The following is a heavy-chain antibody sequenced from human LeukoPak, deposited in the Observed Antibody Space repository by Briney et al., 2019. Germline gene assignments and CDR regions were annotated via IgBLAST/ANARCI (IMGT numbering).Heavy chain of an antibody. V-gene: IGHV4-59*08. J-gene: IGHJ4*02. D-gene: IGHD6-19*01. CDR1: GGSISSYY. CDR2: IHYTGDT. CDR3: ARGSSGWHKEFDY. Sequence: SETLSLTCTVSGGSISSYYWSWIRQPPGKGLEWLGFIHYTGDTNYNPSLKSRVTISVDTSKNQFSLFLSSVHAADTAVYYCARGSSGWHKEFDYWGQGTLVTVSS.